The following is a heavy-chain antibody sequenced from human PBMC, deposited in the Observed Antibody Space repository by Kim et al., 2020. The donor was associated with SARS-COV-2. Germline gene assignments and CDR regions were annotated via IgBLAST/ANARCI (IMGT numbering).Heavy chain of an antibody. CDR1: GFTFSSYG. V-gene: IGHV3-30*18. CDR2: ISYDGSNK. J-gene: IGHJ6*01. CDR3: AKDRGWFGELFYYYYGM. Sequence: GGSLRLSCAASGFTFSSYGMHWVRQAPGKGLEWVAVISYDGSNKYYADSVKGRFTISRDNSKNTLYLQMNSLRAEDTAVYYCAKDRGWFGELFYYYYGM. D-gene: IGHD3-10*01.